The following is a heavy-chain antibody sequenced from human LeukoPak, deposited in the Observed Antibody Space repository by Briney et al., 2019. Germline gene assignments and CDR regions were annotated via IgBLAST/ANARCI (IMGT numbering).Heavy chain of an antibody. CDR2: ISAYNGNT. CDR1: GYTFTSYY. D-gene: IGHD3-22*01. Sequence: ASVKVSCKASGYTFTSYYMHWVRQAPGQGLEWMGWISAYNGNTNYAQKLQGRVTMTTDTSTSTAYMELRSLRSDDTAVYYCARATYEGWGYYFDYWGQGTLVTVSS. V-gene: IGHV1-18*04. J-gene: IGHJ4*02. CDR3: ARATYEGWGYYFDY.